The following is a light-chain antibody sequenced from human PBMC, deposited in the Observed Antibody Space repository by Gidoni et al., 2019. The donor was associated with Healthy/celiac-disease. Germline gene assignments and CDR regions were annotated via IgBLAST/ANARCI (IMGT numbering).Light chain of an antibody. CDR2: GAS. Sequence: EIVMTQSPATLSVSPGERATLSCRASQSLSSNLAWYQQKPGQAPRLLIYGASTRATGIPARFSGSGSGTEFTLTISSLQSEDFAVYYCQQYNNWPPGYTFGQXTKLEIK. J-gene: IGKJ2*01. V-gene: IGKV3-15*01. CDR3: QQYNNWPPGYT. CDR1: QSLSSN.